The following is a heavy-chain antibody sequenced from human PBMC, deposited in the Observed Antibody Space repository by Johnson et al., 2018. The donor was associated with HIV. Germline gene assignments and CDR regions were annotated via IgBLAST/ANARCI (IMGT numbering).Heavy chain of an antibody. V-gene: IGHV3-20*04. J-gene: IGHJ3*02. CDR1: GFTFDDYG. Sequence: VQLVESGGGEVQPGRSLRLSCAASGFTFDDYGMSWVRQAPGKGLEWVSGINWNGGSTGYADSVKGRFTIPRDNSKNTLYLQMNRVSAEETAVYSCAKDWAYSSSWYDEGLAFDIWGQGTMVTVSS. D-gene: IGHD6-13*01. CDR3: AKDWAYSSSWYDEGLAFDI. CDR2: INWNGGST.